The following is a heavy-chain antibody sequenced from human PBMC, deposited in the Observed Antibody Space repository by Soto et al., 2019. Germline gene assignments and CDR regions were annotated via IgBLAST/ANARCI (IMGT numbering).Heavy chain of an antibody. V-gene: IGHV3-23*01. D-gene: IGHD6-13*01. CDR3: AKDQGSSWYKIDY. Sequence: EVQLLESGGGLVQPGGSLRLSCAASGFTFSNYAVTWVRQAPGKGLEWVSTISGSGGSTYYADSVKGRFTISRDNSKNTLYLQMNSVRAEDTAVYYFAKDQGSSWYKIDYWGQRTLVTVSS. CDR1: GFTFSNYA. J-gene: IGHJ4*02. CDR2: ISGSGGST.